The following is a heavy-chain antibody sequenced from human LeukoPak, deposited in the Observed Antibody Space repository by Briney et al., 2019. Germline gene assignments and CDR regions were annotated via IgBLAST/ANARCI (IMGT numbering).Heavy chain of an antibody. CDR1: GYTFTSYG. Sequence: ASVTVSCKASGYTFTSYGISWVRQAPGQGLEWMGWISAYNGNTNYAQKLQGRVTMTTDTSTSTAYMELRSLRSDDTAVYYCARELPRVRGVNYGMDVWGKGTAVTVSS. CDR3: ARELPRVRGVNYGMDV. D-gene: IGHD3-10*01. V-gene: IGHV1-18*04. J-gene: IGHJ6*04. CDR2: ISAYNGNT.